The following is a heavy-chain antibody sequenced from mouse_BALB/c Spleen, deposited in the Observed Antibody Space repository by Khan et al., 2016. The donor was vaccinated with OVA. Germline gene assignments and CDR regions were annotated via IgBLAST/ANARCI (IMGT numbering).Heavy chain of an antibody. D-gene: IGHD1-1*01. CDR2: VSTGGHYT. CDR3: TRIAYYYDSEGFAY. V-gene: IGHV5-6*01. CDR1: GFTFSTYG. Sequence: EVELVESGGDIVKPGGSLKLSCAASGFTFSTYGMSWVRQTPDKRLEWVATVSTGGHYTYYTDTVKGRFTISRDNAKNTLYLQMSSLRSEETAMFYCTRIAYYYDSEGFAYWGQGTLGTVSA. J-gene: IGHJ3*01.